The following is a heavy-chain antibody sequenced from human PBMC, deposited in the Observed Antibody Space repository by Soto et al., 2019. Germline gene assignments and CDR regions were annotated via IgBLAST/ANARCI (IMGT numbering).Heavy chain of an antibody. CDR1: GFTLRYYW. J-gene: IGHJ3*01. D-gene: IGHD1-26*01. Sequence: EVQLLESGGGLVRPGESPRLSCAASGFTLRYYWMLCVRQAPGMGLVWVSRIHSDGSSTTYADSVKGRFTISRDNARNTLYLQMNSPRAEDTAVYYCARGDRGAFDPWGQGTVLTVSS. V-gene: IGHV3-74*01. CDR2: IHSDGSST. CDR3: ARGDRGAFDP.